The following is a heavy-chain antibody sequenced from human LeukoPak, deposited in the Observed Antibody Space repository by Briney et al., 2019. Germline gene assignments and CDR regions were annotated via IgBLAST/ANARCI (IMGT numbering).Heavy chain of an antibody. J-gene: IGHJ4*02. CDR2: IYPGDSDT. CDR1: GYSFTSYW. CDR3: ARRFFVGTEVYFDY. Sequence: GESLKISCKGFGYSFTSYWFGWVRQLPGKGLEWMGIIYPGDSDTRYSPSFQGQVTISADKSISTAYLQWSSLKASDTAMYYCARRFFVGTEVYFDYWGQGTLVTVSS. V-gene: IGHV5-51*01. D-gene: IGHD4-23*01.